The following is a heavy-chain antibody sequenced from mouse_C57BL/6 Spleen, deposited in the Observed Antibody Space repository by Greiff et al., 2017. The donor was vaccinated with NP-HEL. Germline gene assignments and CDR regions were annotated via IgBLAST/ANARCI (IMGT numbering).Heavy chain of an antibody. D-gene: IGHD2-2*01. J-gene: IGHJ2*01. CDR1: GYTFTSYW. Sequence: QVQLQQPGAELVKPGASVKMSCKASGYTFTSYWITWVKQRPGQGLEWIGDIYPGSGSTNYNEKFKSKATLTVDTSSSTAYMQSSSLTYEDSAVYYCARRDYYGSYFDYWGQGTTLTVSS. CDR3: ARRDYYGSYFDY. CDR2: IYPGSGST. V-gene: IGHV1-55*01.